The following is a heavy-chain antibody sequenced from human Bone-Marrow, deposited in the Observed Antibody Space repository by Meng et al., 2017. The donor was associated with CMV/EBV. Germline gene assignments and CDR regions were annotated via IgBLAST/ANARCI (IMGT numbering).Heavy chain of an antibody. CDR1: GFTFRGYW. D-gene: IGHD1-26*01. J-gene: IGHJ4*02. Sequence: LSCAGAGFTFRGYWREWVRQAPGKGLVWVSHISSDGSNTGYADSVKGRFTIYRDNAKNTVYLQMNSLRAEDTAVYYCVRESRSVYGYWGQGTLVTVSS. CDR2: ISSDGSNT. CDR3: VRESRSVYGY. V-gene: IGHV3-74*01.